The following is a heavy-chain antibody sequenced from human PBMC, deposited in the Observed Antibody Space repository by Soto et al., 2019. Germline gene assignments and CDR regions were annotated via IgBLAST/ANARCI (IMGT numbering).Heavy chain of an antibody. CDR3: AISGDSFGFTDY. Sequence: QVQLQESGPGLVKPSETLSLTCTVSGGSITGYYWTWIRQPPVKGLEWIGYVFYTGNTNYNPSLTSRVAISVDTSANQFSLRLSSVTAADTAVYYCAISGDSFGFTDYWGQGTLVTVSS. J-gene: IGHJ4*02. V-gene: IGHV4-59*01. D-gene: IGHD5-18*01. CDR2: VFYTGNT. CDR1: GGSITGYY.